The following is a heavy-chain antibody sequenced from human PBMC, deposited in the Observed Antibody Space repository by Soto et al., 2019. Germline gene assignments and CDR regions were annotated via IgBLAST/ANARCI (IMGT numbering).Heavy chain of an antibody. V-gene: IGHV4-30-4*01. CDR3: ARAPYCSSTSCYTAYYFDY. CDR2: IYYSGST. J-gene: IGHJ4*02. Sequence: LCGGSISSGDYYWSWIRQPPGKGLEWIGYIYYSGSTYYNPSLKSRVTISVDTSKNQFSLKLSSVTAADTAVYYCARAPYCSSTSCYTAYYFDYWGQGTLVTVSS. D-gene: IGHD2-2*02. CDR1: GGSISSGDYY.